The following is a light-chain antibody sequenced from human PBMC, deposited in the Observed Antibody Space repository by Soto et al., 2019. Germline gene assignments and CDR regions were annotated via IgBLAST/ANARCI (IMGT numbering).Light chain of an antibody. CDR2: DIS. CDR1: QTVSRN. CDR3: QQYNNWPS. V-gene: IGKV3-15*01. J-gene: IGKJ5*01. Sequence: EIVLTQSPATLSGSPGERATLSCRASQTVSRNLAWYQQRPGQAPRLLIYDISNRATGVPARFSASGSETEFTLTISSLQSEDFAVYFCQQYNNWPSFGQGTRLEIK.